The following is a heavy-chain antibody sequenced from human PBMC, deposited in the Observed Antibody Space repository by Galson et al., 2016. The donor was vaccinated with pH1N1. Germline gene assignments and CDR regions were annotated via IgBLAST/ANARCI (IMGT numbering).Heavy chain of an antibody. CDR2: VKSEANGGTK. CDR3: TTEGQRYGAF. V-gene: IGHV3-15*01. CDR1: GLTFRNVW. Sequence: SLRLSCAASGLTFRNVWMSWVRQAPGKGLEWVGRVKSEANGGTKDYAAPARGRFIISRNDSESTVFLQINRLQIEDTAVYFCTTEGQRYGAFWGQGTLVAVSS. J-gene: IGHJ4*02. D-gene: IGHD3-10*01.